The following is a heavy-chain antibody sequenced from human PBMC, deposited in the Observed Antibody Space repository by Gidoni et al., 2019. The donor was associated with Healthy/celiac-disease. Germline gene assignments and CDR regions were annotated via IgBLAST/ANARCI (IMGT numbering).Heavy chain of an antibody. CDR3: AGNYGDYEGYYYYGMDV. J-gene: IGHJ6*02. Sequence: QLQLQESGPGLVKPSETLSLTCTVSGGSLSSSSYYWGWIRQPPGKGLEWIGSIYYSGSTYYNPSLKSRVTISVDTSKNQFSLKLSSVTAADTAVYYCAGNYGDYEGYYYYGMDVWGQGTTVTVSS. CDR2: IYYSGST. V-gene: IGHV4-39*07. D-gene: IGHD4-17*01. CDR1: GGSLSSSSYY.